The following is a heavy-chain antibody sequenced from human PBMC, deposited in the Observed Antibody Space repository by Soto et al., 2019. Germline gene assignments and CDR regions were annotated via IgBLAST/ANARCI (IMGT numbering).Heavy chain of an antibody. CDR3: ARDRCSGGSCYSGREWRYFDY. CDR1: GGSISSSNW. D-gene: IGHD2-15*01. CDR2: IYHSGST. V-gene: IGHV4-4*02. Sequence: QVQLQESVPGLVKPSGTLSLSSAVSGGSISSSNWWSWVRQPPGKGLEWIGEIYHSGSTNYNPSLKSRVTISVDKSKNQFSLKLSSVTAADTAVYYCARDRCSGGSCYSGREWRYFDYWGQGTLVTVSS. J-gene: IGHJ4*02.